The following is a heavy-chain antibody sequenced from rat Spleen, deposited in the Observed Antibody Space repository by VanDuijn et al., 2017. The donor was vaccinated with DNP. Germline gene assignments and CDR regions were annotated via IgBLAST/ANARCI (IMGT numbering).Heavy chain of an antibody. Sequence: EVQLVESGGGLVQPGRSLKLSCAVSGFTLSDYYMAWVRQGPTKGLEWVAYISYDVGNTYYRDSVKGRFTISRDNAKSTLYLEMNSLRSEDMATDYCARHVRPLRVWDYWGQGVMVTVSS. J-gene: IGHJ2*01. CDR2: ISYDVGNT. CDR3: ARHVRPLRVWDY. D-gene: IGHD1-4*01. CDR1: GFTLSDYY. V-gene: IGHV5-22*01.